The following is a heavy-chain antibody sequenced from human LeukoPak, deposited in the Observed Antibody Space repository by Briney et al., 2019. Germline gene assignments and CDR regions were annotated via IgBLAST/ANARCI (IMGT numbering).Heavy chain of an antibody. CDR3: ARDFRTYYYDSSGYYYQYYFDY. CDR2: ISSSGSTI. CDR1: GFTFSDYY. Sequence: GGSLRLSCAASGFTFSDYYMSWIRQAPGKGLEWVSYISSSGSTIYYADSVKGRFTISRDNAKNSLYLQMTSLRAEDTAVYYCARDFRTYYYDSSGYYYQYYFDYWGQGTLVTVSS. D-gene: IGHD3-22*01. J-gene: IGHJ4*02. V-gene: IGHV3-11*01.